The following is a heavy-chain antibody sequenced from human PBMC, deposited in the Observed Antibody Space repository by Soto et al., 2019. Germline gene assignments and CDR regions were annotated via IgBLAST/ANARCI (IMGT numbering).Heavy chain of an antibody. J-gene: IGHJ6*02. Sequence: QVQLVQSGAEVKKPGAAVKVSCKASGYTFTGYYMHWVRQAPGQGLEWMGWINPNSGGTNYAQKFQGWVTMTRDTSISTAYMELSRLRSDDTAVYYCARDQRWGPYYYYGMDVWGQGTTVTVSS. CDR1: GYTFTGYY. CDR3: ARDQRWGPYYYYGMDV. CDR2: INPNSGGT. D-gene: IGHD3-16*01. V-gene: IGHV1-2*04.